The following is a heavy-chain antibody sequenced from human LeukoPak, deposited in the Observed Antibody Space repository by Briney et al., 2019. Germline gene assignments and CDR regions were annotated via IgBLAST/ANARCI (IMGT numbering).Heavy chain of an antibody. CDR3: ARAILSGYPDS. Sequence: SETLSRTCAVSGGSISSSNWWSWVRQPPGKGLEWIGEIYHSGSTNYNPSLKSRVTISLDTSKNQFSLKLSSVTAADTAVYYCARAILSGYPDSWGQGTLVIVFS. D-gene: IGHD3-3*01. J-gene: IGHJ4*02. CDR1: GGSISSSNW. V-gene: IGHV4-4*02. CDR2: IYHSGST.